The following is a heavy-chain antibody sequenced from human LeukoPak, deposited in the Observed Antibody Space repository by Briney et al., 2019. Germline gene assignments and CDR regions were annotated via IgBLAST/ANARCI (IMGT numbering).Heavy chain of an antibody. Sequence: GGSLRLSCAASGFTFSNSYMHWVRQAPGKGLEWLSYMNREGSTIGHADSVKGRFTMSRDNARDTLHLQMNSLRDDDTAVYFCVRGTTNWYGVDYWGRGTLVTVSS. CDR1: GFTFSNSY. V-gene: IGHV3-74*01. J-gene: IGHJ4*02. CDR2: MNREGSTI. D-gene: IGHD1-20*01. CDR3: VRGTTNWYGVDY.